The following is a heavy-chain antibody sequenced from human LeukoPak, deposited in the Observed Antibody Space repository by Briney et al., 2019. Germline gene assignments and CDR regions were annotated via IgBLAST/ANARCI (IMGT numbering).Heavy chain of an antibody. Sequence: GGSLRLSCAASGFTSSSYAMSWVRQAPGKGLEWVSAISGSGGSTYYADSVKGRFTISRDNSKNTLYLQMNSLRAEDTAVYYCAKDQPSRYTAMMRADDYWGQGTLVTVSS. J-gene: IGHJ4*02. CDR3: AKDQPSRYTAMMRADDY. D-gene: IGHD5-18*01. CDR1: GFTSSSYA. CDR2: ISGSGGST. V-gene: IGHV3-23*01.